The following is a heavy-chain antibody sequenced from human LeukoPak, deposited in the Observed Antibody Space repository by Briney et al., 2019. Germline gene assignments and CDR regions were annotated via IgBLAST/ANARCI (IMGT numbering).Heavy chain of an antibody. D-gene: IGHD3-16*01. CDR2: IYYSGST. CDR3: ARGVANYDYVWGSYSKGWFDP. V-gene: IGHV4-59*01. CDR1: GGSISSYY. Sequence: SETLSLTCTVSGGSISSYYWSWIRQPPGKGLEWIGYIYYSGSTNYNPSLKSRVTISVDTSKNQLSLKLSSVTAADTAVYYCARGVANYDYVWGSYSKGWFDPWGQGTLVTVSS. J-gene: IGHJ5*02.